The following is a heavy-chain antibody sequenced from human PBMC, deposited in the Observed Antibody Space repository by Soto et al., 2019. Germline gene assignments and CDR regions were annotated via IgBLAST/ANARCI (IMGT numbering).Heavy chain of an antibody. CDR2: ISAYNGNT. V-gene: IGHV1-18*01. J-gene: IGHJ6*03. CDR3: ARPRPARYYYYYYMDV. CDR1: GYTFTSYG. Sequence: ASVKVSCKASGYTFTSYGISWVRQAPGQGLEWMGWISAYNGNTNYAQKLQGRVTMTTDTSTSTAYMELRSLRSDDTAVYYCARPRPARYYYYYYMDVWGKGTTVTVSS.